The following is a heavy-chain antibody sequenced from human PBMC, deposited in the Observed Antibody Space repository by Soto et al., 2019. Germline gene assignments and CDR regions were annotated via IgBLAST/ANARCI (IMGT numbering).Heavy chain of an antibody. CDR1: GFTFRSYA. J-gene: IGHJ4*02. CDR2: ISYDGSNK. V-gene: IGHV3-30-3*01. D-gene: IGHD3-10*01. Sequence: QVQLVESGGGVVQPGRSLRLSCAASGFTFRSYAMHWVRQAPGKGLEWVAVISYDGSNKYYADSVKGRFTISRDNSKNTLYLQMNSLRAEDTAVYYCARDREDGSGSYYDYWGQGTLVTVSS. CDR3: ARDREDGSGSYYDY.